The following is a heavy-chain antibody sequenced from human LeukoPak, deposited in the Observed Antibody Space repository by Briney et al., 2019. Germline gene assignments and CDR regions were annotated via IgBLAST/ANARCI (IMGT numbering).Heavy chain of an antibody. D-gene: IGHD1-26*01. CDR2: INHNSEMI. CDR3: ARDTEWAFDY. CDR1: GFPFGADV. V-gene: IGHV3-48*02. J-gene: IGHJ4*02. Sequence: GGSLRLSCEASGFPFGADVMSWVRQAPGKGLEWVAYINHNSEMILYPDFVKGRFTISRDNAKNSLYLQMNSLRDEDTALYYCARDTEWAFDYWGQGTRVIVSS.